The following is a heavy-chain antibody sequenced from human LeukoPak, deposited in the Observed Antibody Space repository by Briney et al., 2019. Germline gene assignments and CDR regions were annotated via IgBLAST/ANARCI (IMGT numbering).Heavy chain of an antibody. CDR2: ISGSGGST. Sequence: PGGSLRLSCAASGFTFSSYAMSWVRQAPGKGLEWVSAISGSGGSTYYADPVKGRFTISRDNSKNTLYLQMNSLRAEDTAVYYCANYGDPYYYYYMDVWGKGTTVTVSS. V-gene: IGHV3-23*01. J-gene: IGHJ6*03. D-gene: IGHD4-17*01. CDR1: GFTFSSYA. CDR3: ANYGDPYYYYYMDV.